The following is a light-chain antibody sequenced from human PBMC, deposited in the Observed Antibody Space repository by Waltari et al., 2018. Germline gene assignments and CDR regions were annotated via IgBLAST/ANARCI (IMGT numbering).Light chain of an antibody. J-gene: IGLJ1*01. CDR2: DVS. CDR3: CSYAGSYTYV. CDR1: SRAVGSYNY. Sequence: QSALTQPPSVSGSPGQSVTIPCTGTSRAVGSYNYVPWYQQPPGKAPKLMIYDVSKRPSGVPDRFSGSKSGNTASLTISGLQGEDEADYYCCSYAGSYTYVFGTGTKVTVL. V-gene: IGLV2-11*01.